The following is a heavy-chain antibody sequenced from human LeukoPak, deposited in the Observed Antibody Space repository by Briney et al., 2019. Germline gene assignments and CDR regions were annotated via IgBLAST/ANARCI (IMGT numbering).Heavy chain of an antibody. V-gene: IGHV4-39*07. Sequence: SETLSLTCTVSGGSISSNNYYWGWIRQPPGKGLEWIGSIFYSGTTYYNTSLKSRVTISVDTSKNQFSLKLNSVTAADTAVYYCARQHLEFRYFDYWGQGTLVTVSS. CDR2: IFYSGTT. J-gene: IGHJ4*02. D-gene: IGHD6-13*01. CDR1: GGSISSNNYY. CDR3: ARQHLEFRYFDY.